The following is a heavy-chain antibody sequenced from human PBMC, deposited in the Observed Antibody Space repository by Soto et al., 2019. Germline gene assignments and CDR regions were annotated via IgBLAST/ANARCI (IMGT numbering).Heavy chain of an antibody. J-gene: IGHJ5*02. CDR3: ARDRFCSGVSCYSLGWFDP. CDR2: IIPIFGTA. D-gene: IGHD2-15*01. V-gene: IGHV1-69*01. CDR1: GGTFSSYA. Sequence: QVQLVQSGAEVKKPGSSVKVSCKASGGTFSSYAISWVRQAPGQGLEWMGGIIPIFGTANYAQKFQGRVTITADESTSTAYMELSSLRSEDTAVYYCARDRFCSGVSCYSLGWFDPWGQGTLVTVSS.